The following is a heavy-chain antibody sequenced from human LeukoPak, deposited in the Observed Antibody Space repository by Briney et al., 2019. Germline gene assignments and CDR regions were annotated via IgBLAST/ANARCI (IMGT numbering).Heavy chain of an antibody. Sequence: SETLSLTCTVSGGSISSYYWSWIRQPPGKGLEWIGYIYYSGSTDYNPSLKSRVTISVDTSKNQFSLKLSSVTAADTAVYYCARGGDCSGGSCYYYYYYMDVWGKGTTVTVPS. CDR3: ARGGDCSGGSCYYYYYYMDV. CDR1: GGSISSYY. V-gene: IGHV4-59*01. J-gene: IGHJ6*03. CDR2: IYYSGST. D-gene: IGHD2-15*01.